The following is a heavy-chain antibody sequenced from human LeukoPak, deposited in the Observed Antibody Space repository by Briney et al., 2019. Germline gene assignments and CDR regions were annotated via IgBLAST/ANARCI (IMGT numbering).Heavy chain of an antibody. CDR2: ISWNSGSI. CDR1: GFTFDDYA. J-gene: IGHJ4*02. Sequence: GRSLRLSCAASGFTFDDYAMHWVRQAPGKGLEWVSGISWNSGSIGYADSVKGRFTISRDNAKNSLYLQMNSLRAEDTAVYYCARERAYYYDSSGYYYKYYFDYWGQGTLVTVSS. CDR3: ARERAYYYDSSGYYYKYYFDY. V-gene: IGHV3-9*01. D-gene: IGHD3-22*01.